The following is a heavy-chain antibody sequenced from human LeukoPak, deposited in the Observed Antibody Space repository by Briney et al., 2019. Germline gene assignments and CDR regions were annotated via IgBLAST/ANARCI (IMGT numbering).Heavy chain of an antibody. CDR2: IIPIFGTA. D-gene: IGHD2-21*02. CDR1: GGTFSSYA. V-gene: IGHV1-69*05. J-gene: IGHJ4*02. CDR3: ARTYCGGDCSRYYFDY. Sequence: SVKVSCKASGGTFSSYAISWVRQAPGQGLEWMGRIIPIFGTANYAQKFQGRVTITTDESTSTAYMELSSLRPGDTAVYYCARTYCGGDCSRYYFDYWGQGTLVTVS.